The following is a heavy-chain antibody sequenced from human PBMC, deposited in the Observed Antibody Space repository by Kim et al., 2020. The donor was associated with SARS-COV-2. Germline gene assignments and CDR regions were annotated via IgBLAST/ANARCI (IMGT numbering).Heavy chain of an antibody. D-gene: IGHD3-16*02. CDR1: GYTFTSYG. J-gene: IGHJ4*02. Sequence: ASVKVSCKASGYTFTSYGISWVRQAPGQGLEWMGWISAYNGNTNYAQKLQGRVTMTTDTSTSTAYRELRSLRSDDTAVYYCARDKGQTYYDYVWGSYRGDYWGQGTLVTVSS. V-gene: IGHV1-18*01. CDR3: ARDKGQTYYDYVWGSYRGDY. CDR2: ISAYNGNT.